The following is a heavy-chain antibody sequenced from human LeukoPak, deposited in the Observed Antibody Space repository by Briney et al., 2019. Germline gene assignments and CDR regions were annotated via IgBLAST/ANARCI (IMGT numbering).Heavy chain of an antibody. CDR3: ARSGGETDY. J-gene: IGHJ4*02. V-gene: IGHV4-34*01. CDR2: VYRSGSA. Sequence: PSETLSLTCGVYDGSFIGDYWSWIRQSPGMGLEWIGQVYRSGSANYNPSLRSRVTISIDTSKKQFSLKLNSVTATDTAVYYCARSGGETDYWGQGTLVTVSS. D-gene: IGHD6-25*01. CDR1: DGSFIGDY.